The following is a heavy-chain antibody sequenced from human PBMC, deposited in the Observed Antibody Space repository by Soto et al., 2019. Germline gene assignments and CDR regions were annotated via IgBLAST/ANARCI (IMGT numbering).Heavy chain of an antibody. J-gene: IGHJ4*02. CDR2: ISYDGSNK. Sequence: GGSLRLSCAASGFTFSSYAMHWVRQAPGKGLEWVAVISYDGSNKYYADSVKGRFTISRDNSKNTLYLQMNSLRAEDTAVYYCARIIYDSSVYWGQGTLVTVSS. CDR3: ARIIYDSSVY. CDR1: GFTFSSYA. D-gene: IGHD3-22*01. V-gene: IGHV3-30-3*01.